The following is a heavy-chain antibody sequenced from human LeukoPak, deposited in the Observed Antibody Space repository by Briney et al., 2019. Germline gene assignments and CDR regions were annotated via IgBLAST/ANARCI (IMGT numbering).Heavy chain of an antibody. CDR2: IIPLSGTA. Sequence: SVKVSCKASGGTFNNYAISWVRQAPGQGLEWMGGIIPLSGTANYAQKFQGRVTITTDESTSTDYMELSNLRSDDTAVYYCASRTAEYGSGSHYGYWGQGTLVTVSS. CDR3: ASRTAEYGSGSHYGY. CDR1: GGTFNNYA. D-gene: IGHD3-10*01. J-gene: IGHJ4*02. V-gene: IGHV1-69*05.